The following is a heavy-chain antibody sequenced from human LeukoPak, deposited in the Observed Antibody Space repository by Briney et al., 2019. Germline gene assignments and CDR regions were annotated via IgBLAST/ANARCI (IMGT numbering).Heavy chain of an antibody. D-gene: IGHD2-15*01. CDR1: GFPFNHYW. J-gene: IGHJ6*02. CDR3: ARWGPHCSDSTCDRYFYGMDV. V-gene: IGHV3-7*04. Sequence: GSLGVSFVTAGFPFNHYWMRWVRQAPGKGLEWVANIDQDGREKYYMDSLKGRFTVSRDNAKNSLHLQMNSLRPEDTAIYYCARWGPHCSDSTCDRYFYGMDVWSQGTTVTVSS. CDR2: IDQDGREK.